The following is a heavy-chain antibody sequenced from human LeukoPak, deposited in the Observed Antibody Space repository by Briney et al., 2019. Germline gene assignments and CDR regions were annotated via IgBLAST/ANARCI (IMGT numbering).Heavy chain of an antibody. J-gene: IGHJ4*02. CDR2: IYYSGST. D-gene: IGHD5-12*01. V-gene: IGHV4-31*03. CDR1: GGSISSGGYY. Sequence: PSETLSLTCTVSGGSISSGGYYWSWIRQHPGKGLEWIGYIYYSGSTYYNPSLKSRVTISVDTSKNQFSLKLSSVTAADTAVYYCARDRETYSGYDSGIDYWGQGTLVTVSS. CDR3: ARDRETYSGYDSGIDY.